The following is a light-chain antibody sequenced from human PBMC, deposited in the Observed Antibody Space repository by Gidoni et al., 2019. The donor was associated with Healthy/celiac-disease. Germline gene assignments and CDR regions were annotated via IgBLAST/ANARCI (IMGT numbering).Light chain of an antibody. CDR3: QQSYST. CDR1: QSISSY. CDR2: AAS. V-gene: IGKV1-39*01. Sequence: DIQMTQSPSSLSASVGDRVTITCRAIQSISSYLNWYQQKPGKAPKLLIYAASSLQSGVPSRFSGSGSGTDFTLTISSLQPEDFATYYCQQSYSTFGGGTKVEIK. J-gene: IGKJ4*01.